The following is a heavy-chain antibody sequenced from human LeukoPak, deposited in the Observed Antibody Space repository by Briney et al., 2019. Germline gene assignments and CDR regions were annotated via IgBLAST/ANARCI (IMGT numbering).Heavy chain of an antibody. Sequence: PGGSLRLSCAASGFTFSNAWMSWVRQAPGKRLEWVSGISGSGGSTYYADSVKGRFTISRDNFKNTLYLQMNSLRAEDTAVYYCAKSFAESDSGSFLTRFFDYWGQGTLVTVSS. D-gene: IGHD3-10*01. J-gene: IGHJ4*02. CDR1: GFTFSNAW. V-gene: IGHV3-23*01. CDR2: ISGSGGST. CDR3: AKSFAESDSGSFLTRFFDY.